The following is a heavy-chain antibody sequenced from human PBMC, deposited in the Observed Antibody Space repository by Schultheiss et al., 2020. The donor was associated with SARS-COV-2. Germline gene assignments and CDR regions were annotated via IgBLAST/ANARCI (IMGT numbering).Heavy chain of an antibody. V-gene: IGHV3-49*04. CDR3: TSTYGDYDSGAFDI. Sequence: GGSLRLSCTASGFTFGDYAMSWVRQAPGKGLEWVGFIRSKAYGGTTEYAASVKGRFTISRDDSKNTLYLQMNSLKTEDTAVYYCTSTYGDYDSGAFDIWGQGTMVTVSS. CDR1: GFTFGDYA. J-gene: IGHJ3*02. D-gene: IGHD4-17*01. CDR2: IRSKAYGGTT.